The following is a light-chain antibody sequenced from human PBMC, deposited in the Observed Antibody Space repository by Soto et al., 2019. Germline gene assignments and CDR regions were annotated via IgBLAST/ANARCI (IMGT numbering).Light chain of an antibody. J-gene: IGKJ4*01. CDR2: DAS. CDR1: QSVSSD. CDR3: QQYNKWPPLT. V-gene: IGKV3-15*01. Sequence: EIVMTQAPATLSVSPGERATLSCRASQSVSSDLAWYQQKPGQAPRLLIYDASTRATGIPVRFSGSGSGTEFTLTISSLQSEDFALYYCQQYNKWPPLTFGGGTKVEI.